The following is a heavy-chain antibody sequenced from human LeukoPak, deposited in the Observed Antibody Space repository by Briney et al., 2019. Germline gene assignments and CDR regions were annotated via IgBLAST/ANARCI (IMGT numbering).Heavy chain of an antibody. CDR3: ARERRGEMVRGVTSRAYYYYGMDV. CDR2: IIPILGIA. Sequence: SVKVSCKASGGTFSSYAISWVRQAPGQGLEWMGRIIPILGIANYAQKFQGRVTITADKSPSTAYMELSSLRSEDTAVYYCARERRGEMVRGVTSRAYYYYGMDVWGQGTTVTVSS. CDR1: GGTFSSYA. V-gene: IGHV1-69*04. J-gene: IGHJ6*02. D-gene: IGHD3-10*01.